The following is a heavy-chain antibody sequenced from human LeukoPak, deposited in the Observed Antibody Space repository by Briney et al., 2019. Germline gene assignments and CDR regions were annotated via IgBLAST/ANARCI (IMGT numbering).Heavy chain of an antibody. CDR2: LNPNTGGT. D-gene: IGHD1-26*01. CDR3: ARVSGGELLDYFDY. CDR1: GYTFTDYY. Sequence: VASVKVSCKASGYTFTDYYMHWVRQAPGQGLEWMGWLNPNTGGTNYAQKLQGRVTMTRDTSMSTAYMELSRLRSDDTAVYYCARVSGGELLDYFDYWGQGTLVTVSS. V-gene: IGHV1-2*02. J-gene: IGHJ4*02.